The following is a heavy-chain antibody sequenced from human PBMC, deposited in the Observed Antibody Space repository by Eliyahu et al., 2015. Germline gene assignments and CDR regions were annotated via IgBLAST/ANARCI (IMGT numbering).Heavy chain of an antibody. V-gene: IGHV4-59*01. Sequence: QVQLHESGPGLVKPSETLSLTCTXXGGFIXSFXWSWIRQPPGKGLEWIGYIYYTGSTNYNPSLKSRVTISVDTSKNQFSLKLSSVTAADTAVYYCARDGDYYGMDVWGQGTTVTVSS. CDR3: ARDGDYYGMDV. J-gene: IGHJ6*02. CDR1: GGFIXSFX. D-gene: IGHD3-16*01. CDR2: IYYTGST.